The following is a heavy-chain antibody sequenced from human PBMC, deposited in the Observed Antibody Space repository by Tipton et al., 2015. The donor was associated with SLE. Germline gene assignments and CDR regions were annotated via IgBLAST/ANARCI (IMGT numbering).Heavy chain of an antibody. CDR2: IYYTGDT. D-gene: IGHD3-10*01. J-gene: IGHJ5*02. Sequence: LRLSCTVSGGSITSHYWSWIRQPPGKGLEWIGYIYYTGDTKYNPSLKSRATISVDTSKKKFSLKLNSVTAADTAVYYCARGSDFYGSGSSPWGQGTLVTVSS. V-gene: IGHV4-59*11. CDR1: GGSITSHY. CDR3: ARGSDFYGSGSSP.